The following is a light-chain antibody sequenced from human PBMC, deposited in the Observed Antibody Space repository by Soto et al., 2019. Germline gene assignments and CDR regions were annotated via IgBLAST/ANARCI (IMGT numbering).Light chain of an antibody. Sequence: AIQMTQSPSSLSASVGERVTITCRASQGIRNDLGWYQRKPGKAPKLLIYAASSLQSGVPSRFSGSGSGTVFTLTISSLQPEDFAVYYCQQHTISMYTFGQGTKLEIK. V-gene: IGKV1-6*01. J-gene: IGKJ2*01. CDR3: QQHTISMYT. CDR2: AAS. CDR1: QGIRND.